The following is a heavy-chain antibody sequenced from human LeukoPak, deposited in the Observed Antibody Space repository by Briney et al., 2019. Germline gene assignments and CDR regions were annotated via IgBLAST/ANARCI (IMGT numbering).Heavy chain of an antibody. CDR1: GYTFTGYY. D-gene: IGHD2-2*01. Sequence: RASVKVSCKASGYTFTGYYMHWVRQAPGQGLEWMGWINPNSGGTNYAQKFQGRVTMTRDTSISTAYMELSRLRSDDTAVYYCARYCSSTSCYSLFDYWGQGTLVTVSS. CDR2: INPNSGGT. V-gene: IGHV1-2*02. J-gene: IGHJ4*02. CDR3: ARYCSSTSCYSLFDY.